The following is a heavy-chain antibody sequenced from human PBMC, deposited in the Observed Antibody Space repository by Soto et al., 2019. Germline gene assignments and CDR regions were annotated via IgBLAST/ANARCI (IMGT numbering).Heavy chain of an antibody. CDR2: IYNSGST. D-gene: IGHD5-12*01. CDR1: GGSISNGYYY. Sequence: SETLSLTCTVSGGSISNGYYYWSWIRQPPGKGLEWIGYIYNSGSTYYNPSLKSRVIISLDTSKSQFSLKLTSVPAADTAVYYCARDLSGSFFDYWGQGAMVTVSS. V-gene: IGHV4-30-4*01. J-gene: IGHJ4*02. CDR3: ARDLSGSFFDY.